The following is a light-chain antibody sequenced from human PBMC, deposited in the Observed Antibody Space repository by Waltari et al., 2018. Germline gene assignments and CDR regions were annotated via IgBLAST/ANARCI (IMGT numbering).Light chain of an antibody. CDR2: AAS. CDR1: QSTSNR. V-gene: IGKV1-39*01. J-gene: IGKJ1*01. CDR3: QQSSSWA. Sequence: IQMTQSPSSLSASVGDRVTITCRTSQSTSNRLNWYQQKPGNVPKVLIYAASNLQSGVPSRFSGSGSGTEFTLTISSLQPEDSATYYCQQSSSWAFGQGTKVEIK.